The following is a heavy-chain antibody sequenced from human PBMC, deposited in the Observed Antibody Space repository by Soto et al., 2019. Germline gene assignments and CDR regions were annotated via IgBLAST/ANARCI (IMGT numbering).Heavy chain of an antibody. CDR3: AKDLREGGYYDSSGYFDY. Sequence: GGSLRLSCAASGFTFSSYAMSWVRQSPGKGLEWVSDISGTGGSIYYADSVKGRFTISRDNSKNTLYLQMNSLRAEDTAVYYCAKDLREGGYYDSSGYFDYWGQGTLVTVS. CDR2: ISGTGGSI. V-gene: IGHV3-23*01. CDR1: GFTFSSYA. D-gene: IGHD3-22*01. J-gene: IGHJ4*02.